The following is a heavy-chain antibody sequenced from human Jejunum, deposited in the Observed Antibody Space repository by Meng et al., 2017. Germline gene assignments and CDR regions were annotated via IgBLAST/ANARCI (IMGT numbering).Heavy chain of an antibody. CDR1: GFTFRNYA. Sequence: GGSLRLSCAASGFTFRNYAIHWVRQAPGKGLEWVAVISSDGSNKYYADSVKGRFTISRDNSKNTLYLQMNSLRADDTAVYYCARKHIVVVTSITSRGLGDGFDIWGQGTMVTVSS. J-gene: IGHJ3*02. D-gene: IGHD2-21*02. CDR3: ARKHIVVVTSITSRGLGDGFDI. V-gene: IGHV3-30*01. CDR2: ISSDGSNK.